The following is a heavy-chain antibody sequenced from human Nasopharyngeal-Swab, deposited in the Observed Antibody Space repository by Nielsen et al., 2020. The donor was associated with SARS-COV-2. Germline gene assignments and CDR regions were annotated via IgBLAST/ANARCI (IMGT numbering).Heavy chain of an antibody. D-gene: IGHD5/OR15-5a*01. CDR2: IYSGGTT. Sequence: GESLKISCAASGFSFSDYYMSWIRLAPGKGLEWVSVIYSGGTTYYADSVKGRFTISRDNSKNTVYLQMNSLRAEDTAVYYCATEAGRGVVSTREFESWGQGTLVTVSS. CDR1: GFSFSDYY. J-gene: IGHJ4*02. CDR3: ATEAGRGVVSTREFES. V-gene: IGHV3-66*01.